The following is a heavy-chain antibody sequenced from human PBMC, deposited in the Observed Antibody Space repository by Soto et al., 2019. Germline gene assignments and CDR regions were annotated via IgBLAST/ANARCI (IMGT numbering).Heavy chain of an antibody. CDR2: MNPSGDRT. D-gene: IGHD5-12*01. CDR1: GYTFSSSY. V-gene: IGHV1-46*01. CDR3: ARGRGYSGDDRQEDGFDI. Sequence: QVQLMQSGTEVKEPGASVNLSCKASGYTFSSSYIHWVRQAPGQGLEWMGIMNPSGDRTNYAQNFQGRVTMTRDTATSTVYMELSSLSSEDTAVYDGARGRGYSGDDRQEDGFDIWGQGTMVTVS. J-gene: IGHJ3*02.